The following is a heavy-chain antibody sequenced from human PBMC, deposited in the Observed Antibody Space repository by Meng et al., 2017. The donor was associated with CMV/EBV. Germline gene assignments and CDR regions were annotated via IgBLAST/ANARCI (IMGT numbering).Heavy chain of an antibody. CDR3: TKGPGTIDDYSSKGGMDV. V-gene: IGHV3-15*01. J-gene: IGHJ6*02. Sequence: GESLKISCAASGLIFSKAWMSWVRQAPGKGLEWVGRIRSKTDGGSTEYATPVRGRFIISRDDSKNTLYLQMSSLKSEDTAVYYCTKGPGTIDDYSSKGGMDVWGQGTTVTSP. CDR1: GLIFSKAW. D-gene: IGHD4-11*01. CDR2: IRSKTDGGST.